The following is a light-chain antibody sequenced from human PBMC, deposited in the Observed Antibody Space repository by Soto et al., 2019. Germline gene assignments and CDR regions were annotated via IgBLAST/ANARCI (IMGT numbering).Light chain of an antibody. CDR1: SSDIGAYNF. Sequence: QSALTQPASVSGSPGQSITISCTGTSSDIGAYNFISWYQQHPGKAPKLMICDVSNRPSGVSNRFSGSKSGNTASLTISGLQAEDEADYYCSAYITGSSRTFGGGTQLTVL. CDR2: DVS. CDR3: SAYITGSSRT. J-gene: IGLJ2*01. V-gene: IGLV2-14*01.